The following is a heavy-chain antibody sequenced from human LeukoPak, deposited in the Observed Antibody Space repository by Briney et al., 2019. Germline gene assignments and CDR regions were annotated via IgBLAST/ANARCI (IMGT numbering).Heavy chain of an antibody. J-gene: IGHJ4*02. CDR3: ARDMWGSSWQFDY. D-gene: IGHD6-13*01. V-gene: IGHV3-7*01. CDR1: GFTFSSYW. Sequence: GGSLRLSCAASGFTFSSYWMSWVRQAPGKGLEWVANIKQDGSEKYYVDSVKGRFTISRDNAKNSLYLQMNSLRAEDTAVYYCARDMWGSSWQFDYWGQGTLVTVSS. CDR2: IKQDGSEK.